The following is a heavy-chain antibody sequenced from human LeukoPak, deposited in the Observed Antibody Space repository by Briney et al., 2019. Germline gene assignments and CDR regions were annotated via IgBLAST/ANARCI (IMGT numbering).Heavy chain of an antibody. D-gene: IGHD2-21*02. Sequence: GGSLRLSCAASGFTYSSHWMSWVRQAPGKGLEWVSSISSSSSYIYYADSVKGRFTISRDNAKNSLYLQMNSLRAEDTAVYYCARVAYCGGDCYSFAFDIWGQGTMVTVSS. CDR1: GFTYSSHW. CDR3: ARVAYCGGDCYSFAFDI. V-gene: IGHV3-21*01. CDR2: ISSSSSYI. J-gene: IGHJ3*02.